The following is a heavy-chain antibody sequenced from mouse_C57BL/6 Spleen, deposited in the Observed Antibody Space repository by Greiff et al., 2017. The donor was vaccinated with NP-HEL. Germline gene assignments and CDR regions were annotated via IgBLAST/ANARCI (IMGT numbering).Heavy chain of an antibody. D-gene: IGHD2-2*01. Sequence: VQLQQSGAELVMPGASVKLSCKASGYTFTSYWMHWVKQRPGQGLEWIGEIDPSDSYTNYNQKFKGKSTLTVDKSSSTAYMQLSSLTSEDSAVYYCARTGYDVNYYAMDYWGQGTSVTVSS. CDR1: GYTFTSYW. V-gene: IGHV1-69*01. CDR2: IDPSDSYT. CDR3: ARTGYDVNYYAMDY. J-gene: IGHJ4*01.